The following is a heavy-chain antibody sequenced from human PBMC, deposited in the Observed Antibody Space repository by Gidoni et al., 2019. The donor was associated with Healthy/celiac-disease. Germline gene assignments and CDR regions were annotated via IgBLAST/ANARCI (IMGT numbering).Heavy chain of an antibody. CDR3: AGGVWSSTGY. V-gene: IGHV4-61*02. Sequence: QVQLHESGPGLVKPSQTLSLTCTVSGGSISSGSSYWSWIRQPAGKGLEWIGRIYTSGSTNYNPSIKSRVTISVDTSKNQFSLKLSSVTAADTAVYYCAGGVWSSTGYWGQGTLVTVSS. CDR1: GGSISSGSSY. J-gene: IGHJ4*02. CDR2: IYTSGST. D-gene: IGHD1-26*01.